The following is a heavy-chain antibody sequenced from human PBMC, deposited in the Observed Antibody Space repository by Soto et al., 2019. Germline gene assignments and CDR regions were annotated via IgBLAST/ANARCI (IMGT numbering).Heavy chain of an antibody. D-gene: IGHD6-13*01. CDR1: GGSISSYY. Sequence: SETLSLTCTVSGGSISSYYWSWIRQPPGKGLEWIGYIYYSGSTNYNPSLKSRVTISVDNSKNQFSLKLNSVTAADTAVYYCARRVAAAGTFYYYMDVWGKGTTVTVSS. J-gene: IGHJ6*03. CDR3: ARRVAAAGTFYYYMDV. CDR2: IYYSGST. V-gene: IGHV4-59*08.